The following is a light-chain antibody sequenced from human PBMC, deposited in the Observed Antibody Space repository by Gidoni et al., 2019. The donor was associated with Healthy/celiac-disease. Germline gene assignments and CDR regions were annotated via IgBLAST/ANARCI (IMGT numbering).Light chain of an antibody. CDR2: YDD. J-gene: IGLJ3*02. CDR1: SSNIGNNA. Sequence: QSVLTQPPSVSEAPTQRVTIPCSGSSSNIGNNAVNWYQQLPGKAPKLLIYYDDLLPSGVSDRFSGSKSGTSASLAISGLQSEDEADYYCAAWDDSLNGPVFGGGTKLTVL. CDR3: AAWDDSLNGPV. V-gene: IGLV1-36*01.